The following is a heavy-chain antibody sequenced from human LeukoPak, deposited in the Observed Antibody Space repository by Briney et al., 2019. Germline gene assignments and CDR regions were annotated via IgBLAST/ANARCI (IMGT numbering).Heavy chain of an antibody. CDR2: ISSSSSYI. Sequence: GGSLRLSFATSGFTFSSYSMNWVRQAPRKGLEGVSSISSSSSYIYYADSVKGRFTIPRDNAKNSLYLQMNSLRAEDTAVYYCARVARTAFDIWGQGTMVTVSS. D-gene: IGHD6-6*01. CDR3: ARVARTAFDI. V-gene: IGHV3-21*01. J-gene: IGHJ3*02. CDR1: GFTFSSYS.